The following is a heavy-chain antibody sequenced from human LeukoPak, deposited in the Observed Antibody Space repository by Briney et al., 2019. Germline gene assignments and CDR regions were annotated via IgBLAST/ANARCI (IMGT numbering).Heavy chain of an antibody. Sequence: GGSLRLSCAASGFTFNNYWMTWVRKAPGKGLAWVANIKQDGNEKYYVDSVKGRFTISRDNAKNSLYLQMNSLRAEDTAVYYCARVNPLMAPGALDVWGQGTMVAVSS. CDR2: IKQDGNEK. J-gene: IGHJ3*01. D-gene: IGHD2-8*01. V-gene: IGHV3-7*01. CDR3: ARVNPLMAPGALDV. CDR1: GFTFNNYW.